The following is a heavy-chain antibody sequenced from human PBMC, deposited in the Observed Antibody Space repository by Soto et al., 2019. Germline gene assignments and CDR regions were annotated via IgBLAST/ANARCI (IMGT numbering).Heavy chain of an antibody. CDR2: IYYSGST. Sequence: QVQLQESGPGLVKPSQTLSLICTVSGGSISSGDYFWSWIRQPQGKGLEWLGYIYYSGSTYYTPSLRGRVPISLDTSKSQFSLNLSSVTAADTAVYYCGREQGSISPTSLFYSNYGMDVWGQGTTVTVSS. J-gene: IGHJ6*02. V-gene: IGHV4-30-4*01. D-gene: IGHD1-20*01. CDR3: GREQGSISPTSLFYSNYGMDV. CDR1: GGSISSGDYF.